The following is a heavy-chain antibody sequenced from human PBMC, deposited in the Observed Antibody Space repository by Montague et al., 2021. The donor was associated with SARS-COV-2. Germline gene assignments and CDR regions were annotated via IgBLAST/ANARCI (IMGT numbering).Heavy chain of an antibody. CDR3: ARKVGGKTDLAY. J-gene: IGHJ4*02. V-gene: IGHV4-4*02. Sequence: SETLSLTCVVYSDPISTDNWWTWVRLPPGKRLEWVEELYYTESTKYKPSLKSRVSMSVDTSWNQFSLRLASVTAADTAIYYCARKVGGKTDLAYWGQGMLVTVSS. D-gene: IGHD1-26*01. CDR2: LYYTEST. CDR1: SDPISTDNW.